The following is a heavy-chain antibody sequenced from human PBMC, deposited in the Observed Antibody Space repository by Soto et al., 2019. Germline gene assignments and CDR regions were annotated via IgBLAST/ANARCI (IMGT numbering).Heavy chain of an antibody. CDR2: IYPGDSET. V-gene: IGHV5-51*01. CDR1: GYSFTSYW. Sequence: PGETLKISCEASGYSFTSYWIAWVRQMPGKGLDWVGIIYPGDSETRYSPSFQGQVTISADKSISSAYLQWSSLKASDTAMYYCARSHSSSWYERWFDPWGQGTLVTVSS. D-gene: IGHD6-13*01. CDR3: ARSHSSSWYERWFDP. J-gene: IGHJ5*02.